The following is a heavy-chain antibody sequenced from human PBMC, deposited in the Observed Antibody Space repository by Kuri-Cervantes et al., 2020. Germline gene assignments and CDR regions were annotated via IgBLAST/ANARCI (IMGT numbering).Heavy chain of an antibody. CDR2: IRNKLDGGTT. CDR3: TTFNDRDAFDI. Sequence: GESLKISCAASGFTFSSYAMSWVRQAPGKGLEWVGLIRNKLDGGTTDYAAPVKGRLSISRDDSKSTLSLQMISLQTEDTAIYYCTTFNDRDAFDIWGQGTMVTVSS. J-gene: IGHJ3*02. CDR1: GFTFSSYA. V-gene: IGHV3-15*01.